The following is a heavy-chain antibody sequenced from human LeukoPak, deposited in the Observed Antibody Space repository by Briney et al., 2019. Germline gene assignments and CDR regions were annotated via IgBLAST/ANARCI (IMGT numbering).Heavy chain of an antibody. D-gene: IGHD5-24*01. CDR2: INPHSGGT. CDR1: GYTFTDYY. V-gene: IGHV1-2*02. J-gene: IGHJ4*02. Sequence: ASVKVSCKASGYTFTDYYMHWVRQAPGQGLEWLGWINPHSGGTNYAQKFQGSVTMTRDTSITTAYMELSRLRSDDTAVYYCATGRGYNYLATATWGQGTLVTVSS. CDR3: ATGRGYNYLATAT.